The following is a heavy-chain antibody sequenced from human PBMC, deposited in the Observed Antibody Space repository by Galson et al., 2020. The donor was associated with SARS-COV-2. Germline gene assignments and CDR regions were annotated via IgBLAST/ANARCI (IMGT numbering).Heavy chain of an antibody. Sequence: GGSLRLSCAASGLTFSSYAMHWVRQAPGKGMEWVAVISYDGSNKYYADSVKGRFTISRDNSKNTLYLQMNSLRAEDTAVYYCARDRDIVVVPAAILFDYWGQGTLVTVSS. D-gene: IGHD2-2*01. CDR2: ISYDGSNK. CDR1: GLTFSSYA. J-gene: IGHJ4*02. CDR3: ARDRDIVVVPAAILFDY. V-gene: IGHV3-30*04.